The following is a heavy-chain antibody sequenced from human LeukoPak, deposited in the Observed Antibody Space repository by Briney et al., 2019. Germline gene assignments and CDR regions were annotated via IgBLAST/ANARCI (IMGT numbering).Heavy chain of an antibody. V-gene: IGHV3-21*01. CDR2: ISSSSSNI. Sequence: GGSLRLSCAASGFPFSRYSMNWVRQAPGKGLEWVSSISSSSSNIYYADSVKGRFTISRDNAKNSLYLQMNSLRVEDTAVYYCARCTTGRTFGSLREIKRSREIDYWGQGTLVTVSS. J-gene: IGHJ4*02. D-gene: IGHD1-1*01. CDR1: GFPFSRYS. CDR3: ARCTTGRTFGSLREIKRSREIDY.